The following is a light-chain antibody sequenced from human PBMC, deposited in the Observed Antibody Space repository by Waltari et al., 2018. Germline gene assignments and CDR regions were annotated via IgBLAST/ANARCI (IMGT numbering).Light chain of an antibody. Sequence: QSALTQPAPVSGSPGQSITISCTGTSSDVGGYNYVPWYQQPPGKAPKLMIYEVSNRPSGVSNRFSGSKSGNTASLTISGLQAEDEADYYCSSYTSSSTLVFGGGTKLTVL. J-gene: IGLJ2*01. V-gene: IGLV2-14*01. CDR1: SSDVGGYNY. CDR3: SSYTSSSTLV. CDR2: EVS.